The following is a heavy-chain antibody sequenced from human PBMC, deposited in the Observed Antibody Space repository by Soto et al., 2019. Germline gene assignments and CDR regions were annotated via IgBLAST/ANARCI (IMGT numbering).Heavy chain of an antibody. CDR3: ARALGTVTTNWFDP. V-gene: IGHV1-69*02. CDR1: GGTFSSYT. Sequence: QVQLVQSGAEVQKPGSSVKVSCKASGGTFSSYTISWVRQAPGQGLEWMGRIIPILGIASYAQKFQGRVTITADKSTSTAYVELSSLRSEDTAVYYCARALGTVTTNWFDPWGQGTLVTVSS. D-gene: IGHD4-17*01. J-gene: IGHJ5*02. CDR2: IIPILGIA.